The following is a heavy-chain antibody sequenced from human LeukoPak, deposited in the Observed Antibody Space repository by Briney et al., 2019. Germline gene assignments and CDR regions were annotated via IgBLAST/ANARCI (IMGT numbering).Heavy chain of an antibody. D-gene: IGHD6-19*01. V-gene: IGHV4-61*08. CDR3: ARDLLSTAGYFDY. CDR1: GGSISSGDYY. CDR2: IYYSGST. Sequence: PSQTLSLTCTVSGGSISSGDYYWSWIRQPPGKGLEWIGYIYYSGSTNYNPSLKSRVTISVDTSKNQFSLNLSSVTAADTAVYYCARDLLSTAGYFDYWGQGILVTVSS. J-gene: IGHJ4*02.